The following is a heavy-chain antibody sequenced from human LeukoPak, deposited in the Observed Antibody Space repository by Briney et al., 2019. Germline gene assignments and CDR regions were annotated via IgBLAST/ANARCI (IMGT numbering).Heavy chain of an antibody. CDR1: GGSITSYF. Sequence: SETLSLTCTVSGGSITSYFWSWIRQPPGKGLEWIGYISNSGIPFYNPSLKSRVTISVDTSKNQFSLQLSSVTAADTAVYYCARDRGDGYSSGYFEYWGQGTLVTVSS. V-gene: IGHV4-4*08. D-gene: IGHD5-24*01. CDR3: ARDRGDGYSSGYFEY. J-gene: IGHJ4*02. CDR2: ISNSGIP.